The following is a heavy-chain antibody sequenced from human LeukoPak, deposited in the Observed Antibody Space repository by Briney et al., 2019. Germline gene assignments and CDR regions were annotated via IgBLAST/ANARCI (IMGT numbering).Heavy chain of an antibody. CDR2: INPSSGDT. D-gene: IGHD2-2*02. CDR3: ARDIPRHAFDI. CDR1: GYTFTDYY. V-gene: IGHV1-2*02. Sequence: ASVKVSCKASGYTFTDYYMHWVRQAPGQGLEWMGWINPSSGDTNYAQKFQGSVTMARDTSITTAYMGLSRLRSDDTAVYYCARDIPRHAFDIWGQGTMVTVSS. J-gene: IGHJ3*02.